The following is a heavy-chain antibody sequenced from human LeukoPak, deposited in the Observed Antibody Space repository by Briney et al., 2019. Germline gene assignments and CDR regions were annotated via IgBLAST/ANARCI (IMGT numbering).Heavy chain of an antibody. J-gene: IGHJ4*02. CDR1: GFTFSSYS. Sequence: GGSLRLSCAASGFTFSSYSMNWVRQTPGKGLGWVSSISSTSTYIYYADSVKGRFTISRDNAKNSLYLQMNSLRAEDTAVYYCAREPTAMILWGQGTLVTVSS. D-gene: IGHD5-18*01. CDR2: ISSTSTYI. CDR3: AREPTAMIL. V-gene: IGHV3-21*01.